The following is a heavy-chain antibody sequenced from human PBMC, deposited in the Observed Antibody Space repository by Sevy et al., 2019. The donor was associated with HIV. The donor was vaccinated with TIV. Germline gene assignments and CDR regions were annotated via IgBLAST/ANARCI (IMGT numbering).Heavy chain of an antibody. V-gene: IGHV1-2*02. D-gene: IGHD5-18*01. CDR1: GYTFTGQY. J-gene: IGHJ4*01. CDR2: INPKSGGS. CDR3: ARDLRLRRYSYGSFDY. Sequence: ASVKVSCKASGYTFTGQYIHWVRQAPGQGLEWMGWINPKSGGSNYAQEFQGRVTMTRDTSISTAYMELSGLTSDDTAVYYCARDLRLRRYSYGSFDYWGHGTLVTVSS.